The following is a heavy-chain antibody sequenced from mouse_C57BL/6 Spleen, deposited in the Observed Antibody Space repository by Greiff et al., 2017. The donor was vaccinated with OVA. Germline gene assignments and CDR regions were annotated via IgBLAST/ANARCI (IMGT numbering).Heavy chain of an antibody. CDR2: ISYDGSN. CDR3: ARDDYYYGSSDY. CDR1: GYSITSGYY. D-gene: IGHD1-1*01. Sequence: VQLQQSGPGLVKPSQSLSLTCSVPGYSITSGYYWNWIRQFPGNKLEWMGYISYDGSNNYNPSLKIRIAITRDTSKNQFFLKLNSVTTEDTATYYCARDDYYYGSSDYWGQGTTLTVSS. J-gene: IGHJ2*01. V-gene: IGHV3-6*01.